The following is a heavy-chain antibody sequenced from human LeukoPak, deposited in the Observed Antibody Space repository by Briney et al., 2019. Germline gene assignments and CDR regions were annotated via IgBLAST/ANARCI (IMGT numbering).Heavy chain of an antibody. V-gene: IGHV3-30*04. J-gene: IGHJ2*01. CDR3: ARDKAVAGWDWYFDL. Sequence: GRSLRLSCAASGFTFDDYAMHWVRQAPGKGLEWVAIISYDGSNKYYADSVKGRFTISRGNSKNTLYLQMNSLRAEDTAVYYCARDKAVAGWDWYFDLWGHGTLVTVSS. CDR1: GFTFDDYA. CDR2: ISYDGSNK. D-gene: IGHD6-19*01.